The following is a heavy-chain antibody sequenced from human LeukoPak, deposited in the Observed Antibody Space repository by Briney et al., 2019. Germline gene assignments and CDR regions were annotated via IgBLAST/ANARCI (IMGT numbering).Heavy chain of an antibody. J-gene: IGHJ6*02. Sequence: SETLSLTCSVSGGSISGSYWMWIRQSPGKGLEWIGYIYYSGATSYNPSFRGRVTFFVDTSKNQFSLKLSSVTAADTAVYYCARVADTYYYGMDVWGQGTTVTVSS. CDR3: ARVADTYYYGMDV. CDR1: GGSISGSY. CDR2: IYYSGAT. V-gene: IGHV4-59*12. D-gene: IGHD5-18*01.